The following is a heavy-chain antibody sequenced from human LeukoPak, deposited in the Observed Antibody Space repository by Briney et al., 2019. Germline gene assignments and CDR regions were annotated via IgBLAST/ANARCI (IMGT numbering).Heavy chain of an antibody. V-gene: IGHV3-66*01. CDR1: GFTVSSNY. J-gene: IGHJ4*02. D-gene: IGHD6-19*01. CDR2: IYSGGST. CDR3: ARERAGTNYFDY. Sequence: GGSLRLSCAASGFTVSSNYMSWVRQAPGKGLEWVSVIYSGGSTYYADSVKGRFTISRDNSKNTLYLQMNSLRAEDTAVYYCARERAGTNYFDYWGQGTLVTVPS.